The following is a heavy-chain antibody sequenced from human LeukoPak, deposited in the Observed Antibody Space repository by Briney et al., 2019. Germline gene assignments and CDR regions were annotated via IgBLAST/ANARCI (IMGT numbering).Heavy chain of an antibody. J-gene: IGHJ4*02. Sequence: GGSLRLSCAASGFTFSSYGMHWVRQAPGKGLEWVAVMSYDGSNKYYADSVKGRFTISRDNSKNTLYLQMNSLRAEDTAVYYCAKDQGSDYGDYGLPHYWGQGTLVTVSS. CDR3: AKDQGSDYGDYGLPHY. CDR1: GFTFSSYG. V-gene: IGHV3-30*18. D-gene: IGHD4-17*01. CDR2: MSYDGSNK.